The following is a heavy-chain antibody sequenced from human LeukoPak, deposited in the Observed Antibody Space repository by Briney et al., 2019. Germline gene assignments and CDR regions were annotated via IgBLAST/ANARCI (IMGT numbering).Heavy chain of an antibody. Sequence: PGGSLRLSCAASGFTFSSYAMSWVRQAPGKGLEWVSSISDGGAGTYYADSVKGRFAISRDNSQNTLYLQMYSLRVEDAAVYYCAKAHAISGTHLIDAFDIWGQGTTVTVSS. CDR2: ISDGGAGT. J-gene: IGHJ3*02. D-gene: IGHD1-26*01. V-gene: IGHV3-23*01. CDR3: AKAHAISGTHLIDAFDI. CDR1: GFTFSSYA.